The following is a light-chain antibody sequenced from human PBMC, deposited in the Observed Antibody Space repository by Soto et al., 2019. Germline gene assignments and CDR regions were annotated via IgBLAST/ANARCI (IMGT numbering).Light chain of an antibody. V-gene: IGKV4-1*01. CDR3: QQYYSTPPHT. J-gene: IGKJ2*01. CDR1: QSVLSTSNHKNY. Sequence: DIVMTQSPDSLPVSRGERATINCKSSQSVLSTSNHKNYLAWYQQKPGQPPKLLIYWASTRESGVPERFSGSGSGTDFTLTISSLQAEDVAAYYCQQYYSTPPHTFGQGTKLEIK. CDR2: WAS.